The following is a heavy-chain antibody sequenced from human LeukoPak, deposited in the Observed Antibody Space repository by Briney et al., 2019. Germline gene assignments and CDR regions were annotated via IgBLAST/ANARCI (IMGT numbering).Heavy chain of an antibody. D-gene: IGHD5-24*01. Sequence: GGSLRLSCAASGFTFSSYWMHWVRQAPGKGLVWVSSISSSSSYIYYADSVKGRFTISRDNAKNSLYLQMNSLRAEDTAVYYCARGVAGYNSGYFDYWGQGTPVTVSS. CDR1: GFTFSSYW. J-gene: IGHJ4*02. CDR2: ISSSSSYI. CDR3: ARGVAGYNSGYFDY. V-gene: IGHV3-21*01.